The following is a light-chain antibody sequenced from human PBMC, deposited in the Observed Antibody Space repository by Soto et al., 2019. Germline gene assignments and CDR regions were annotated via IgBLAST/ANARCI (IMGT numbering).Light chain of an antibody. CDR1: QNLHSF. Sequence: EIVLTQSPATLSVSPGERVTLSCRASQNLHSFLNWYQQRPGQAPRPLIYDGSKRAAGVPDRISGDGSGTDYTLTISSLQPEDSATYFCQQSYSSPWTFGQGTKVDI. CDR3: QQSYSSPWT. J-gene: IGKJ1*01. CDR2: DGS. V-gene: IGKV3-11*01.